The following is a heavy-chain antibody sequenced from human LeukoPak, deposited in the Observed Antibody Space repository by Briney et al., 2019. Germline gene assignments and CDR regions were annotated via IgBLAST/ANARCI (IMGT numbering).Heavy chain of an antibody. CDR3: AHRLRYCTGGLCYSAFDI. J-gene: IGHJ3*02. CDR2: IYGVEGNGHK. V-gene: IGHV2-5*01. CDR1: GFSLNRVA. Sequence: SGPPLVNPTQTLTLTCTYSGFSLNRVAVGWVRQAPGHPLEWLSVIYGVEGNGHKRYSPFLKTRASISKETSRGQVVLTLTNLAPVDTATYYCAHRLRYCTGGLCYSAFDIWGQGTVVTVSS. D-gene: IGHD2-8*02.